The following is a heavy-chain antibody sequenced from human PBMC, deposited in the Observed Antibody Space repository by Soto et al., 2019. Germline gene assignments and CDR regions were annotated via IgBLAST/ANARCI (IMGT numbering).Heavy chain of an antibody. J-gene: IGHJ6*02. V-gene: IGHV3-23*01. D-gene: IGHD2-15*01. Sequence: PGGSLRLSCAASGFTFSSYAMSWVRQAPGKGLEWVSAISGSGGSAYYADSVKGRVTISRDNSKTKLNLQMNSLRAEDTAVYYCARNQVVAVSRYYYSCIDVWGQGTTVTVSS. CDR2: ISGSGGSA. CDR3: ARNQVVAVSRYYYSCIDV. CDR1: GFTFSSYA.